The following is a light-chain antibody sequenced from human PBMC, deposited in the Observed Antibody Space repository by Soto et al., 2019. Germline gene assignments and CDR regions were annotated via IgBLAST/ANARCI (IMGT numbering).Light chain of an antibody. CDR3: QHYDSLPIT. J-gene: IGKJ5*01. V-gene: IGKV3-20*01. CDR1: QSVSSSY. Sequence: VLTQSPATLSFSPGERATLSCRASQSVSSSYLAWYQQKPGQAPRLLIYGASSRATGIPDRFSGSGSGTDFTLTITRLEPEDFAVFYCQHYDSLPITFGQGTRLEIK. CDR2: GAS.